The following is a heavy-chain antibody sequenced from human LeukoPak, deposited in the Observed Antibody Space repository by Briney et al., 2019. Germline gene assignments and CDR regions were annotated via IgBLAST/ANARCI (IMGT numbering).Heavy chain of an antibody. CDR3: ARVGGGIIDY. V-gene: IGHV3-74*01. J-gene: IGHJ4*02. CDR2: INSDGSST. CDR1: GFTFSSYW. Sequence: GGSLRLSCAASGFTFSSYWMHWVRQAPGNGLVWVSRINSDGSSTSYADSVKGRFTISRDNAKNTLYLQMNSLRAEDTAVYYCARVGGGIIDYWGQGTLVTVSS. D-gene: IGHD3-16*01.